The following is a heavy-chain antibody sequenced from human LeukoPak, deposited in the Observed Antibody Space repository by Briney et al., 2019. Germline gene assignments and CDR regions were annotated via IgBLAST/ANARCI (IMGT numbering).Heavy chain of an antibody. CDR3: ARRWAVAAVDY. J-gene: IGHJ4*02. CDR2: INSDGSST. CDR1: GFTFSIFW. D-gene: IGHD6-19*01. Sequence: GGSLRLSCAASGFTFSIFWMHWVRLAPGKGPVWVSRINSDGSSTDYADSVKGRFTISRDNAKNTLYLQMNSLRTEDTAVYYCARRWAVAAVDYSGQGTLVTVSS. V-gene: IGHV3-74*01.